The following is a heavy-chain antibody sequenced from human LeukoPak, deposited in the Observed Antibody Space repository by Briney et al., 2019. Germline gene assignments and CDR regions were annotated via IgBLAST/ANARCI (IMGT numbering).Heavy chain of an antibody. Sequence: GGSLRLSCAASGFTFSNAWMGWVRQAPGKGLEWIGHIKSKTDGGTTDYAAPVKGRFTISRDDSKNTLSLQMNSLRTEDTAVYYCATQQLVLVYWGQGTLVTVSS. CDR1: GFTFSNAW. V-gene: IGHV3-15*01. J-gene: IGHJ4*02. CDR2: IKSKTDGGTT. CDR3: ATQQLVLVY. D-gene: IGHD6-6*01.